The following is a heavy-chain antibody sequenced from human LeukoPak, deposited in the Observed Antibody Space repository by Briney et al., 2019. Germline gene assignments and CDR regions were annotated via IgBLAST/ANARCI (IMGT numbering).Heavy chain of an antibody. CDR1: GFTFSSYA. CDR2: ISGSGGST. D-gene: IGHD3/OR15-3a*01. Sequence: GGSLRLSCAASGFTFSSYAMSWVRQAPGKGLEWVSAISGSGGSTYYADSVKGRFTISRDNSKNTLYLQMNSLRAEDTAVYYCAKDPGYDFWTAYAYWGQGTLVTVSS. J-gene: IGHJ4*02. CDR3: AKDPGYDFWTAYAY. V-gene: IGHV3-23*01.